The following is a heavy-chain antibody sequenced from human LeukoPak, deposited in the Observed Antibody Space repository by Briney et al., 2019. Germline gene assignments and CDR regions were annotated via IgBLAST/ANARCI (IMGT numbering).Heavy chain of an antibody. CDR2: ISGSGGST. CDR3: AKDIVVVVAATPSGADY. V-gene: IGHV3-23*01. Sequence: GGSLRLSCAASGFTFSSYAMSWVRQAPGKGLEWVSAISGSGGSTYYADSVKGRFTISRDNSKNTLYLQMNSLRAEDTAVYYCAKDIVVVVAATPSGADYWGQGTLVTVSS. CDR1: GFTFSSYA. J-gene: IGHJ4*02. D-gene: IGHD2-15*01.